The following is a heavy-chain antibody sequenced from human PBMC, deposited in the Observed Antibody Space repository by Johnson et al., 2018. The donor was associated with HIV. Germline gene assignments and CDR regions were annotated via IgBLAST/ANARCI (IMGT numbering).Heavy chain of an antibody. D-gene: IGHD5-12*01. CDR2: ISYDGSYK. V-gene: IGHV3-30*04. CDR1: EFTFRNYA. CDR3: ARGRRDIGAADGLDNDALDM. J-gene: IGHJ3*02. Sequence: QVQLVESGGGVVQPGRSLTIYCAVSEFTFRNYAMHWVRLAPGKGLQWVAVISYDGSYKYYGDSVNGRFTISSDNFKNTLYLQMDSLRIEDTSLYYCARGRRDIGAADGLDNDALDMWGQGTLVTVSS.